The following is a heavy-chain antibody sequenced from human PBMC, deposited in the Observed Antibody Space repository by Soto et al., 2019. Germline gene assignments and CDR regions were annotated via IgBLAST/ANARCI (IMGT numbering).Heavy chain of an antibody. D-gene: IGHD2-8*01. V-gene: IGHV4-59*01. J-gene: IGHJ4*02. CDR1: GTSISSYY. CDR2: IHYSGTT. CDR3: ARYNSYAIDY. Sequence: SESLSLTCTVSGTSISSYYWSWIRQPPGKGLEWVANIHYSGTTNYNPSLASRVTLSVDTSKNQFSLKMTSVTAADRAMYFCARYNSYAIDYWGRGTLVTVSS.